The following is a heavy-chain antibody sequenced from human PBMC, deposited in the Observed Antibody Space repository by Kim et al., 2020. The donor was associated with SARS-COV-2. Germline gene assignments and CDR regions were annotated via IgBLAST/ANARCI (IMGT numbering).Heavy chain of an antibody. CDR3: ASDRAATPWGYYDYGMDA. CDR2: IWYDGSNK. CDR1: GFTFSSYG. Sequence: GGSLRLSCAASGFTFSSYGMHWVRQAPGKGLEWVAVIWYDGSNKYYADSVKGRFTISRDNSKNTLYLQMNSLRAEDTAVYYCASDRAATPWGYYDYGMDAWGQGTTGTVSS. D-gene: IGHD6-13*01. J-gene: IGHJ6*02. V-gene: IGHV3-33*01.